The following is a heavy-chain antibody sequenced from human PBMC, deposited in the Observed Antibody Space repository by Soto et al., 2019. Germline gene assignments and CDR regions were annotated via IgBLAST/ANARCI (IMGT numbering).Heavy chain of an antibody. D-gene: IGHD2-2*01. V-gene: IGHV3-15*05. Sequence: EVQLVETGGGLVKPGGSLRLSCVASGFTFTNAWMSWVRQAPGQGLEWVGRLRGQVDGGTADYTSPVKGIFIISRDDSKNTLYLQMNSLNTEDTALYYGTTDVAGYCSMTTCHTASWFDPWGPGTLVTVSS. CDR1: GFTFTNAW. J-gene: IGHJ5*02. CDR3: TTDVAGYCSMTTCHTASWFDP. CDR2: LRGQVDGGTA.